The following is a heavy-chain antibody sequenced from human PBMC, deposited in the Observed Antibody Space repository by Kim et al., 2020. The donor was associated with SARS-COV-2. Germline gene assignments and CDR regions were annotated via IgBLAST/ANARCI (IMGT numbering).Heavy chain of an antibody. V-gene: IGHV3-74*01. CDR1: GFTFSSYW. CDR3: ARDPYSSSLGPHNWFDP. J-gene: IGHJ5*02. Sequence: GGSLRLSCAASGFTFSSYWMHWVHQAPGKGLVWVSRINSDGSSTSYADSVKGRFTISRDNAKNTLYLQMNSLRAEDTAVYYCARDPYSSSLGPHNWFDPWGQGTLVTVSS. CDR2: INSDGSST. D-gene: IGHD6-6*01.